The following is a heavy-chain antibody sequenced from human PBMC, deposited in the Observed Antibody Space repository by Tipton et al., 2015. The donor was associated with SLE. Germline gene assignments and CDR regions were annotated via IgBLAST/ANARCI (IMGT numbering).Heavy chain of an antibody. J-gene: IGHJ6*02. CDR2: IIPILGIA. D-gene: IGHD6-6*01. CDR1: GGTFSSYA. Sequence: QLVQSGAEVKKPGSSVKVSCKASGGTFSSYAISWVRQAPGQGLEWMGRIIPILGIANYAQKFQGRVTITADKSTSTAYMELSSLRSEDTAVYYCAREGEGSSSYYYYYGMDVWGQGTTVTVSS. CDR3: AREGEGSSSYYYYYGMDV. V-gene: IGHV1-69*09.